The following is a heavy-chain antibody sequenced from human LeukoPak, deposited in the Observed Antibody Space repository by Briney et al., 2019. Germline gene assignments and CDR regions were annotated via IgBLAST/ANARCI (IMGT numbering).Heavy chain of an antibody. J-gene: IGHJ4*02. CDR3: ARLTSSSSGSSFDF. Sequence: SETLSLTCTVSGYSISSGYYWGWIRQPPGKGLEWIGYIYYSGSTNYNPSLKSRVTISVDTSKSQFSLKLSSVTAADTAVYYCARLTSSSSGSSFDFWGQGILVTVSS. CDR1: GYSISSGYY. V-gene: IGHV4-38-2*02. CDR2: IYYSGST. D-gene: IGHD6-13*01.